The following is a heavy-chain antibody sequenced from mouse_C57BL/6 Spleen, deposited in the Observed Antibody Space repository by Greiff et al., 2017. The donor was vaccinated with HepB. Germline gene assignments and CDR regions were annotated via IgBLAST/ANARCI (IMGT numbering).Heavy chain of an antibody. D-gene: IGHD2-4*01. CDR2: IWWDDDK. Sequence: QVQLKESGPGILQPSQTLSLTCSFSGFSLSTFGMGVGWIRQPSGKGLEWLAHIWWDDDKYYNPALKSRLTISKDTSKNQVFLKIANVDTADTATYYCARIAHERVYDYPPFAYWGQGTLVTVSA. CDR1: GFSLSTFGMG. J-gene: IGHJ3*01. V-gene: IGHV8-8*01. CDR3: ARIAHERVYDYPPFAY.